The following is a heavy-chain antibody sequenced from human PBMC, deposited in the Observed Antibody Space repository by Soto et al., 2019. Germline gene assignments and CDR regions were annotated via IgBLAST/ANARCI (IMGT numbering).Heavy chain of an antibody. CDR2: IRSKANSNAT. D-gene: IGHD5-12*01. V-gene: IGHV3-73*02. Sequence: EVPLVESGGDLVQPGRSLKLSCAASGFTFSGSALHWVRQASGKGLEWVGRIRSKANSNATAYAASVKGRFTISRDDSKNTAYLQMNSLKTEDTAVYYCTTSVATLDYYYGLDVWGQGTTVTVSS. CDR3: TTSVATLDYYYGLDV. J-gene: IGHJ6*02. CDR1: GFTFSGSA.